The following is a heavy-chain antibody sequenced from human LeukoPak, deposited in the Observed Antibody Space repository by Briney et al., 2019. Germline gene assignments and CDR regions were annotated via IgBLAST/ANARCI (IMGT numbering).Heavy chain of an antibody. V-gene: IGHV1-18*01. D-gene: IGHD6-6*01. J-gene: IGHJ4*02. Sequence: ASVKVSCKASGYTFSTYAITWVRQAPGQGLERMGWISAHNSNTNYAQNFQGRVTMTTDTSTSTVYMELRSLRSDDTAVYYCARQLSSEHPDFDYWGQGTLVTVSP. CDR2: ISAHNSNT. CDR1: GYTFSTYA. CDR3: ARQLSSEHPDFDY.